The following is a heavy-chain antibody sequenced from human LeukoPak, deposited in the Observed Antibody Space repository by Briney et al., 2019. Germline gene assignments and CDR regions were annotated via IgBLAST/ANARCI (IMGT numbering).Heavy chain of an antibody. CDR2: IYTSGST. D-gene: IGHD5-24*01. CDR1: GGSISSGSYY. V-gene: IGHV4-61*02. J-gene: IGHJ4*02. Sequence: SQTLSLTCTVSGGSISSGSYYWSWIRQPAGKGLEWTGRIYTSGSTNYNPSLKSRVTISLDTSKNQFSLRLNSVTAADTAVYYCARDRDGYNFRFDYWGQGTLVTVSS. CDR3: ARDRDGYNFRFDY.